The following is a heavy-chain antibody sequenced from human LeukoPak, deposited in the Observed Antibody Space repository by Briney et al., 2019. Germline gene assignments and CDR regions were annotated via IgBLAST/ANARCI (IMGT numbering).Heavy chain of an antibody. Sequence: RASVKVSCKASGYTFTSYDINWVRQATGQGLEWMGWINPNSGGTNYAQKFQGRVTMTRDTSISTAYMELSRLRSDDTAVYYCARGGVDYWGQGTLVTVSS. CDR1: GYTFTSYD. J-gene: IGHJ4*02. V-gene: IGHV1-2*02. CDR3: ARGGVDY. CDR2: INPNSGGT. D-gene: IGHD3-16*01.